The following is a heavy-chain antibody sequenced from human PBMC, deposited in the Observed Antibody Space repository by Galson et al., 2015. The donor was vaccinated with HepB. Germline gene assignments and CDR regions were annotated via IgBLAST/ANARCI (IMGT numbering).Heavy chain of an antibody. CDR2: ITSSGSYI. Sequence: SLRLSCAASGFSLSYYGMNWVRQAPGKGLEWVSSITSSGSYIYYADSVKGRFTISRDNAKNSVYLQMNSLRAEDTAVYYCARAYSSSWYLHYWGQGTLVTVSS. CDR3: ARAYSSSWYLHY. D-gene: IGHD6-13*01. CDR1: GFSLSYYG. J-gene: IGHJ4*02. V-gene: IGHV3-21*01.